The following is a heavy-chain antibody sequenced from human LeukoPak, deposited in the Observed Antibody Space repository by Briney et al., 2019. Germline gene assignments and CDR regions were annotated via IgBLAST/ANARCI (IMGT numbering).Heavy chain of an antibody. J-gene: IGHJ4*02. V-gene: IGHV3-23*01. CDR2: ISGSGSST. CDR1: GFTFSSYA. D-gene: IGHD6-19*01. Sequence: AGGSLRLSCAASGFTFSSYAMSWVRQAPGKGLEWVSAISGSGSSTYYADSVKGRFTISRDNSKNTLYLQMNSLRAEDTAVYYCAKTPGYSSGWPFDYWGQGTLVTVSS. CDR3: AKTPGYSSGWPFDY.